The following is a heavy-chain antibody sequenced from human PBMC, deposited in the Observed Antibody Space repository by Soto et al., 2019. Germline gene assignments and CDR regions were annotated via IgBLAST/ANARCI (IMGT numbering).Heavy chain of an antibody. CDR3: ATPGFCSGGSCSNGTDY. CDR1: GYSFSSQW. Sequence: GESLKISCKGSGYSFSSQWIGWVRQIPGRGLEWMGIIYPGDSDTIYSPSFQGQVTFSVDKSISTAYLQWSSLKASDTAMYYCATPGFCSGGSCSNGTDYWGQGTLVTVSS. J-gene: IGHJ4*02. V-gene: IGHV5-51*01. CDR2: IYPGDSDT. D-gene: IGHD2-15*01.